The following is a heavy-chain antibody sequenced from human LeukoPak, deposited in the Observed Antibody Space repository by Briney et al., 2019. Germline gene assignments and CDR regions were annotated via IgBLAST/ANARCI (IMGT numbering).Heavy chain of an antibody. D-gene: IGHD4-17*01. CDR3: TRVDRLATVTTNSPFDY. V-gene: IGHV3-49*04. J-gene: IGHJ4*02. CDR2: IRSKAYGGTT. CDR1: GFTFSSYA. Sequence: GGSLRLSCAASGFTFSSYAMSWVRRAPGKGLEWVGFIRSKAYGGTTEYAASVKGRFTISRDDSKSIAYLQMNSLKTEDTAVYYCTRVDRLATVTTNSPFDYWGQGTLVTVSS.